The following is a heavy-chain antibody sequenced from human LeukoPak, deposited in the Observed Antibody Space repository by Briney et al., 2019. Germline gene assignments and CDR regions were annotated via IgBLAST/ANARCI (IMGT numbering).Heavy chain of an antibody. D-gene: IGHD4-23*01. CDR2: INLNSGGT. CDR3: ARDTSTVLTPYFDY. J-gene: IGHJ4*02. V-gene: IGHV1-2*04. CDR1: GYTFTSYD. Sequence: ASVKVSCKASGYTFTSYDINWVRQATGQGLEWMGWINLNSGGTNYAQNFQGWVTMTRDTSISTVYLELSRLRPDDTAVYYCARDTSTVLTPYFDYWGQGTLVTVPS.